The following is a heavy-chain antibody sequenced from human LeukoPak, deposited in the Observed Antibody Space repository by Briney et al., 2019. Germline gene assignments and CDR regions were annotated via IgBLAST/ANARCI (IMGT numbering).Heavy chain of an antibody. CDR3: ARLLGADDY. D-gene: IGHD1-26*01. CDR1: GFTFSSYT. V-gene: IGHV3-30-3*01. CDR2: ISYDGSNK. Sequence: GGSLRLSCAASGFTFSSYTIHWVRQAPGKGLEWVAVISYDGSNKYYADSVKGRFTISRDSSKNTLYLQMNSLRAEDTAVYYCARLLGADDYWGQGTLVTVSS. J-gene: IGHJ4*02.